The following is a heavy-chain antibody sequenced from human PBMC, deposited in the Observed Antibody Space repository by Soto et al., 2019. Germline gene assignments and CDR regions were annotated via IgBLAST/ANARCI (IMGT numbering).Heavy chain of an antibody. CDR2: ISYDGSNK. J-gene: IGHJ4*02. D-gene: IGHD3-22*01. CDR3: AKASFQSKYYYDSSAQLVDY. V-gene: IGHV3-30*18. CDR1: GFTFSSYG. Sequence: PGGSLRLSCAASGFTFSSYGMHWVRQAPGKGLEWVAVISYDGSNKYYADSVKGRFTISRDNSKNTLYLQMNSLRAEDTAVYYCAKASFQSKYYYDSSAQLVDYWGQGTLVTVSS.